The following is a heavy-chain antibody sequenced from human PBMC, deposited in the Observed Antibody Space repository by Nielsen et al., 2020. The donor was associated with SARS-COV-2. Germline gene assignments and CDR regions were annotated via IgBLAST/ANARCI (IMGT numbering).Heavy chain of an antibody. CDR3: ARQPSIAARPGWFDP. D-gene: IGHD6-6*01. CDR2: RHYTGNT. Sequence: SETLSLTCSVSGGSFSSGGSSYSWIRQHPGKGLEWIGLRHYTGNTYYNPSLQSRLFISVDTSKNQFSLRLSSVTAADTAVYYCARQPSIAARPGWFDPWGQGTLVTVSS. J-gene: IGHJ5*02. CDR1: GGSFSSGGSS. V-gene: IGHV4-31*03.